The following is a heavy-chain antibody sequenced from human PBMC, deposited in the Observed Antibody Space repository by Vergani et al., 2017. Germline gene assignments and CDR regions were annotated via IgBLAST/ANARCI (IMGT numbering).Heavy chain of an antibody. Sequence: QVQLQESGPGLVKPSETLSLTCAVSGYSISSGYYWGWIRQPPGKGLEWIGSIYHSGSTYYNPSLKSRVTISVDTSKNQFSLKLSSVTAADTAVYYCARNSGYDSVIYFYYWGQGTLVTVSS. J-gene: IGHJ4*02. CDR3: ARNSGYDSVIYFYY. CDR2: IYHSGST. V-gene: IGHV4-38-2*01. D-gene: IGHD5-12*01. CDR1: GYSISSGYY.